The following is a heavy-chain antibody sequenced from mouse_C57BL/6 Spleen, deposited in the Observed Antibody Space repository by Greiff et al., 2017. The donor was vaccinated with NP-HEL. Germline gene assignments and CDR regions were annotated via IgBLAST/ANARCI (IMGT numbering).Heavy chain of an antibody. Sequence: QVQLQQPGAELVRPGTSVKLSCRASGYTFTSYWMHWVKQRPGQGLEWIGVIDPSDSYTNYNQKFKGKATLTVDTSSSTAYMQLSSLTSEDSAVYYCVYYSNSFAYWGQGTLVTVSA. CDR1: GYTFTSYW. J-gene: IGHJ3*01. CDR2: IDPSDSYT. D-gene: IGHD2-5*01. CDR3: VYYSNSFAY. V-gene: IGHV1-59*01.